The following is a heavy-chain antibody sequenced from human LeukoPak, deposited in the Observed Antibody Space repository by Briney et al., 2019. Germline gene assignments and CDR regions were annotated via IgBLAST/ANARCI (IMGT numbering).Heavy chain of an antibody. Sequence: GGSLRLSCAASGFTFSSYAMSWVRQAPGKGLEWVANINQDGSEKYYVDSVKGRFTISRDNAKNSLNMQMNSLTVEDTAVYYCAREVVSSGWYPARMDVWGQGTTVTVSS. CDR1: GFTFSSYA. CDR2: INQDGSEK. J-gene: IGHJ6*02. CDR3: AREVVSSGWYPARMDV. V-gene: IGHV3-7*01. D-gene: IGHD6-19*01.